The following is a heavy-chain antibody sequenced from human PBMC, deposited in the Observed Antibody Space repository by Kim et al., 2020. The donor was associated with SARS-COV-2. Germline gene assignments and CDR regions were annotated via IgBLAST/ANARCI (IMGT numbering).Heavy chain of an antibody. Sequence: GGSLRLSCAASGFTFSSYGMHWVRQAPGKGLEWVAVMWYDGSNQYYADSVKGRFTISRDNSKNTLYLQMNSLRAEDTAVYYCARARGHNSVSSWGDYWGQGTLVTVSS. CDR3: ARARGHNSVSSWGDY. J-gene: IGHJ4*02. D-gene: IGHD6-25*01. CDR1: GFTFSSYG. CDR2: MWYDGSNQ. V-gene: IGHV3-33*01.